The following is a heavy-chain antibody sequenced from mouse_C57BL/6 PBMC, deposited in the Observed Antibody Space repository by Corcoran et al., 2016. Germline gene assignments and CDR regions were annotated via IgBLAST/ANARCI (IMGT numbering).Heavy chain of an antibody. D-gene: IGHD3-2*02. CDR2: ISYDGSN. V-gene: IGHV3-6*01. CDR3: ASEDSSGLAWFAY. Sequence: DVQLQESGAGLVKRSQSLSLTCSVAVSSITSGYYWNWIRQFPGNKLEWMGYISYDGSNNYNPSLKNRISITRDTSKNQFFLKLNSVTTEDTATYYCASEDSSGLAWFAYWGQGTLVTVSA. CDR1: VSSITSGYY. J-gene: IGHJ3*01.